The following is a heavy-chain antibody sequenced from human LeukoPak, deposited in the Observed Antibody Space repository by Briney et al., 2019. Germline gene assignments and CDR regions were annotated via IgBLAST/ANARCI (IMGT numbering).Heavy chain of an antibody. Sequence: PSETLSLTCTVSGGSISSSSYYWGWIRQPPGRGLEWIGSIYYSGSTCYNPSLKSRVTISVDTSKNQFSLKLSSVTAADTAVYYCARHTPKPNFYGSGSYYATRVMFDPWGQGTLVTVSS. CDR3: ARHTPKPNFYGSGSYYATRVMFDP. V-gene: IGHV4-39*01. CDR1: GGSISSSSYY. D-gene: IGHD3-10*01. J-gene: IGHJ5*02. CDR2: IYYSGST.